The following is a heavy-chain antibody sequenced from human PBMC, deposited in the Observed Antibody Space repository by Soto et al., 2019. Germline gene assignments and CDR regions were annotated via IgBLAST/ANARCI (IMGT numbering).Heavy chain of an antibody. CDR2: ISYDESHK. CDR3: AKDGGSYLDY. J-gene: IGHJ4*02. D-gene: IGHD2-15*01. Sequence: GGSLRLSCAASGFTFSSYGMYWVRQAPGKGLEWVALISYDESHKQYVDSVKGRFTISRDNSKNTLYLQMNSLRAEDTAVYYCAKDGGSYLDYWCQGTLVTVSS. V-gene: IGHV3-30*18. CDR1: GFTFSSYG.